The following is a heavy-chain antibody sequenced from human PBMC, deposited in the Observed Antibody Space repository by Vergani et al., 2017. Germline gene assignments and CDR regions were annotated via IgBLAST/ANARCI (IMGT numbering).Heavy chain of an antibody. V-gene: IGHV1-46*03. CDR1: GYTFSNYY. CDR3: ARGDYGILTGYRY. Sequence: QVQVVQSGAEVKKSGASVKVSCKTSGYTFSNYYMHWVRQAPGQGLEWMGKINPNGGHTNSAQKFQGRVTMTRDTSTSTVYMELSILRSEDTAIYYCARGDYGILTGYRYWGQGTLVTVSA. J-gene: IGHJ4*01. CDR2: INPNGGHT. D-gene: IGHD3-9*01.